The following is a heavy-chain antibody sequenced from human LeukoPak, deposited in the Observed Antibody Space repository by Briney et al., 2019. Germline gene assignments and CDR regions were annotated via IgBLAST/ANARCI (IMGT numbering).Heavy chain of an antibody. D-gene: IGHD6-6*01. CDR1: GGSFSGYY. CDR2: INHSGST. CDR3: ASLEYSSSSHDY. J-gene: IGHJ4*02. Sequence: KPSETLSLTCAVYGGSFSGYYWSWIRQPPGKGLEWIGEINHSGSTNYNPSLKSRVTMSIDTSKNQFSLRLSSVTAADTAVYYCASLEYSSSSHDYWGQGTLVTVSS. V-gene: IGHV4-34*01.